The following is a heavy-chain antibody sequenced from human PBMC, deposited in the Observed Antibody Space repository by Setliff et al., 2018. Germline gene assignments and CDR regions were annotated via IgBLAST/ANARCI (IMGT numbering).Heavy chain of an antibody. D-gene: IGHD7-27*01. CDR1: GGSISRSSYY. CDR3: ATLTGDRGVDY. J-gene: IGHJ4*02. V-gene: IGHV4-39*07. CDR2: IYHSGST. Sequence: KTSETLSLTCTVSGGSISRSSYYWGWIRQPPGKGLEWIGSIYHSGSTNYNPSLKSRVTISVDTSKNQFSLKLSSVTAADTAVYYCATLTGDRGVDYWGQGRQVTVSS.